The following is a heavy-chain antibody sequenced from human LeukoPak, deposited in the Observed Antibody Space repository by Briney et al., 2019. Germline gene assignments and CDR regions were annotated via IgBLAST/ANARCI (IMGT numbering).Heavy chain of an antibody. J-gene: IGHJ3*02. Sequence: GEPLKISCKGSGYSFTSYWITWVRQMPGKGLKWRGRIDPSDSYTNYSPSFQAHVTISADKSISTAYLQWSSLKASDTAIYYCARHENIFSTFDMWGQGTMVTVSS. D-gene: IGHD3-9*01. CDR3: ARHENIFSTFDM. CDR2: IDPSDSYT. CDR1: GYSFTSYW. V-gene: IGHV5-10-1*01.